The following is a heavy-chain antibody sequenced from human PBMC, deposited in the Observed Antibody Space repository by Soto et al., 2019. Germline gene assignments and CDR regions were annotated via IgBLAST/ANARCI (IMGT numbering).Heavy chain of an antibody. CDR1: GFTFGNYW. V-gene: IGHV3-74*03. Sequence: GGSLRLSCAASGFTFGNYWMHWVRQAPGKGLVWVSRTDNGGGSTTYADSVKGRFTISRDNAKNSLYLQMNSLRAEDTAVYYCASALWYRSGWSDYWGQGTLVTVSS. J-gene: IGHJ4*02. CDR2: TDNGGGST. CDR3: ASALWYRSGWSDY. D-gene: IGHD6-19*01.